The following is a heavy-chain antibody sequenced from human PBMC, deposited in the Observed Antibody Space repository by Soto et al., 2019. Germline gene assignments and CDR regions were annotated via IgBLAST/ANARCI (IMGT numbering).Heavy chain of an antibody. CDR1: GFTFSSYS. CDR2: ISSSSYI. Sequence: GGSLRLSCAASGFTFSSYSMNWVRQAPGKGLEWVSSISSSSYIYYADSVKGRFTISRDNAKNSLYLQMNSLRAEDTAVYYCARPNYYGSGSYDAFDIWGQGTMVTVSS. V-gene: IGHV3-21*01. CDR3: ARPNYYGSGSYDAFDI. J-gene: IGHJ3*02. D-gene: IGHD3-10*01.